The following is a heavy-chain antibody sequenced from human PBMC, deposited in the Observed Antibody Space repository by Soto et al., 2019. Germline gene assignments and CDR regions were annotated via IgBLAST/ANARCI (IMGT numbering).Heavy chain of an antibody. V-gene: IGHV2-5*01. CDR2: IYWNDDK. J-gene: IGHJ4*02. D-gene: IGHD3-3*01. CDR3: VHSKYTDFWSGYYSFYFDY. Sequence: QITLKESGPTQVKPTQTLTLTCTFSGFSLSTSGEGVCWIRQPPGKALEWLALIYWNDDKPYSPSLKNRLTVTKDASKNQVVLTMTNMDPVDTATYYCVHSKYTDFWSGYYSFYFDYWGQGTLVTVSS. CDR1: GFSLSTSGEG.